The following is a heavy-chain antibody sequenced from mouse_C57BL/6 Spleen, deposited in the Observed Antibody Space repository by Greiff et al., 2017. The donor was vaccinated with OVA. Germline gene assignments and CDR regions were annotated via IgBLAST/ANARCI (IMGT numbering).Heavy chain of an antibody. CDR2: ISDGGSYT. CDR3: ARDGGLVYFDY. V-gene: IGHV5-4*01. J-gene: IGHJ2*01. CDR1: GFTFSSYA. Sequence: EVMLVESGGGLVKPGGSLKLSCAASGFTFSSYAMSWVRQTPEKRLEWVATISDGGSYTYYPDNVKGRFTISRDNAKNNLYLQMSHLKSEDTAMYYCARDGGLVYFDYWGQGTTLTVSS. D-gene: IGHD3-3*01.